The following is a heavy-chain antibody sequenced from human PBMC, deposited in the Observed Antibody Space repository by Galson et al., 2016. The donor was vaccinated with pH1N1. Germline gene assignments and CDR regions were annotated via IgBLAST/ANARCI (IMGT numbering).Heavy chain of an antibody. CDR3: ARGFYPSGSLVGHYFDS. D-gene: IGHD3-10*01. CDR1: GDSIGSHY. CDR2: IFIGVRN. V-gene: IGHV4-4*07. J-gene: IGHJ4*02. Sequence: SETLSLTCTVSGDSIGSHYWSCIRHPDGRGIEYIGRIFIGVRNPYHDSPKTRSPMSVDTSTNQSSLNRTSVTAADTAFYYCARGFYPSGSLVGHYFDSWGQGLLVTVSS.